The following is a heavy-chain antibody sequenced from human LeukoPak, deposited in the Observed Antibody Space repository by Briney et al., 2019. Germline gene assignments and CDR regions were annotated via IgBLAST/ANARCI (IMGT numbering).Heavy chain of an antibody. Sequence: SETLSLTCAVYGGSFSGYYWSWIRQPPGKGLEWIGEINHSGSTNYNPSLKSRVTISVDTSKNQFSLKLSSVTAADTAVYYCARVVPAAPFDYWGQGTLVTVSS. CDR3: ARVVPAAPFDY. J-gene: IGHJ4*02. CDR2: INHSGST. V-gene: IGHV4-34*01. CDR1: GGSFSGYY. D-gene: IGHD2-2*01.